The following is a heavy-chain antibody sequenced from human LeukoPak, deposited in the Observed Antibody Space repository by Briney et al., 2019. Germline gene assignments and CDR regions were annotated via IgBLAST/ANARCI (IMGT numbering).Heavy chain of an antibody. D-gene: IGHD3-22*01. J-gene: IGHJ4*02. CDR2: TYYSGST. CDR1: GGSISSGGYY. Sequence: SQTLSLTCTVSGGSISSGGYYWSWIRQHPGKGLEWIGYTYYSGSTYYNPSLKSRVTISVDTSKNQFSLKLSSVTAADTAVYYCARAYYDSSGYYSVLFDYWGQGTLVTVSS. CDR3: ARAYYDSSGYYSVLFDY. V-gene: IGHV4-31*03.